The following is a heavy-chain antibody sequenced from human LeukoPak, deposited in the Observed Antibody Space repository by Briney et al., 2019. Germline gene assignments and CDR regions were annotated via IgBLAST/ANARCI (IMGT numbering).Heavy chain of an antibody. CDR3: ARDLYSSGWFFFDF. CDR2: ISSSSSTI. V-gene: IGHV3-48*02. D-gene: IGHD6-19*01. CDR1: GFTFSDYS. J-gene: IGHJ4*02. Sequence: GGSLRLSCAASGFTFSDYSMNWVRQAPGKGLEWVSYISSSSSTIYYADSVKGRFTISRDNAKNSLYLQMNSLRDEDTAVYYCARDLYSSGWFFFDFWGQGTLVTVSS.